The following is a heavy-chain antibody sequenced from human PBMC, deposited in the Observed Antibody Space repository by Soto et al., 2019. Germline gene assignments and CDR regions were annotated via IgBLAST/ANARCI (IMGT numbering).Heavy chain of an antibody. CDR3: ATALVVRDFYYYGMDV. CDR2: ISYDGSNK. J-gene: IGHJ6*02. CDR1: GFTFSSYG. Sequence: QVQLVESGGGVVQPGRSLRLSCAASGFTFSSYGMHWVRQAPGKGLEWVAVISYDGSNKYYADSVKGRFTISRDNSKNTLYLQMNSLRAEDTAVYYCATALVVRDFYYYGMDVWGQGTTVTVSS. V-gene: IGHV3-30*03. D-gene: IGHD3-10*01.